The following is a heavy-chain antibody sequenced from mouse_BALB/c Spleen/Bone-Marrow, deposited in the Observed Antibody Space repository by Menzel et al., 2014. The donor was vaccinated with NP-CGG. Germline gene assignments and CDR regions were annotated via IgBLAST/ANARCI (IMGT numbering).Heavy chain of an antibody. D-gene: IGHD4-1*01. V-gene: IGHV1-54*01. CDR3: ARCLTGTSALDF. CDR2: INPGSGGT. J-gene: IGHJ4*01. CDR1: GYAFTNYL. Sequence: QVQLQQPGAELVRPGTSVKVSCKASGYAFTNYLIEWVKQRPEQGLEWIGVINPGSGGTNYNEKFRGKATLTADKSSSTAYMQLSSLTAEDSAVYFCARCLTGTSALDFWGQGTSVTVSS.